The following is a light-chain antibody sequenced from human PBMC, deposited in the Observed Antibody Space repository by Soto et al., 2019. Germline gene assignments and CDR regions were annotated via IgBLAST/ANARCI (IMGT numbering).Light chain of an antibody. CDR2: GAS. CDR1: QSVNSN. Sequence: EIVMTQSPATLSVSPGERATLSCRASQSVNSNLAWYQQKPGQAPGLLIYGASPRAAGIPDRFSGSGSGTEFTLTIAGLQSEDFALYYCQQYNEWPRTFGQGTKVEIK. CDR3: QQYNEWPRT. J-gene: IGKJ1*01. V-gene: IGKV3-15*01.